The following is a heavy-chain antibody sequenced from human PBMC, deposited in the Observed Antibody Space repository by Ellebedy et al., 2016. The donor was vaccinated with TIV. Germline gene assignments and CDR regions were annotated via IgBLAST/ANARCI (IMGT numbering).Heavy chain of an antibody. CDR1: GGSISRFS. J-gene: IGHJ1*01. Sequence: SETLSLXXTVSGGSISRFSWTWIRQPPGKGLEWIGYVFYSGDTIYNPSLNSRVTMSVDTSKNQFYLNLTSVTAADTAVYYCARGLASTPRHWGQGTLVIVSS. CDR3: ARGLASTPRH. D-gene: IGHD2-15*01. CDR2: VFYSGDT. V-gene: IGHV4-59*01.